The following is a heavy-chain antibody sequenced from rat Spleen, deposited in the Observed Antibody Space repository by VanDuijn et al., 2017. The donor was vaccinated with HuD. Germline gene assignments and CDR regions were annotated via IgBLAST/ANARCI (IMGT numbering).Heavy chain of an antibody. CDR3: ATGVQLYHFDY. V-gene: IGHV5-19*01. CDR2: ITPSGGSI. J-gene: IGHJ2*01. Sequence: EVRLVESGGGLVQPGRSLKLSCAASGFTFKNYGMHWIRQAPTKGLEWVASITPSGGSIFYRDSVKGRFTISRDNAKSTLYLQMDSLRSEDTATYYCATGVQLYHFDYWGQGVMVTVSS. D-gene: IGHD1-5*01. CDR1: GFTFKNYG.